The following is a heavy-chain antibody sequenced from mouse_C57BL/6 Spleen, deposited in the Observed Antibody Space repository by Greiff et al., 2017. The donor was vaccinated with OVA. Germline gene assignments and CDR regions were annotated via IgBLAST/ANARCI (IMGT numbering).Heavy chain of an antibody. CDR2: INPNNGGT. Sequence: VQLQQSGPELVKPGASVKISCKASGYTFTDYYMNWVKQSHGKSLEWIGDINPNNGGTSYNQKFKGKATLTVDKSSSTAYMELRSLTSEDSAVYYCARTPSITTTGYWGQGTTLTVSS. CDR3: ARTPSITTTGY. CDR1: GYTFTDYY. V-gene: IGHV1-26*01. D-gene: IGHD1-1*01. J-gene: IGHJ2*01.